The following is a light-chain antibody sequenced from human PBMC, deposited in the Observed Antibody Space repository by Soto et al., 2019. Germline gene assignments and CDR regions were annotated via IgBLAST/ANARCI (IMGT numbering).Light chain of an antibody. CDR2: GAS. Sequence: IGLTQSRVNLPFSPVERAAIACKASQSVSSSYLAWYQQKPGQAPRLLIYGASSRATGIPDRFSGSGSGTDFTLTISRLEPEDFAVYYCQQYGSSPWTFGQGSNVDI. V-gene: IGKV3-20*01. CDR3: QQYGSSPWT. CDR1: QSVSSSY. J-gene: IGKJ1*01.